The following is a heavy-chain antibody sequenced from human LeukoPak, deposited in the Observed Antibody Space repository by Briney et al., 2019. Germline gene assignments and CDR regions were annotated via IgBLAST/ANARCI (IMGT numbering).Heavy chain of an antibody. CDR1: GFTFNDYY. Sequence: GGSLRPSCAASGFTFNDYYMSWIRQAPGKGLEWLSYINIGGTNTHYADSVKGRFTISRDNAKKSLYLEMNNLRAEDTAVYYCATDGAGFDIWGQGVLVTVYS. CDR2: INIGGTNT. J-gene: IGHJ5*02. V-gene: IGHV3-11*01. CDR3: ATDGAGFDI.